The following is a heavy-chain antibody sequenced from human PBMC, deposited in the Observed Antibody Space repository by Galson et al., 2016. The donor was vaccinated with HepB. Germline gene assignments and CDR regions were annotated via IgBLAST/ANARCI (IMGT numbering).Heavy chain of an antibody. D-gene: IGHD3-10*01. Sequence: SLRLSCATSGFTFSNYALTWVRQAPGKGLEWVSIISGTGGSTHYADSVKGRFTISRDKSNNTLYLQMNSLRVDDTAIYYCAKGMVRGIIPFSGALEIWGQGTSVTVSS. CDR2: ISGTGGST. CDR1: GFTFSNYA. CDR3: AKGMVRGIIPFSGALEI. V-gene: IGHV3-23*01. J-gene: IGHJ3*02.